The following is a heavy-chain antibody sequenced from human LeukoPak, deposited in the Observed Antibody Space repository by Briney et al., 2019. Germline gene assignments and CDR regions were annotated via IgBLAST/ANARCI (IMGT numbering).Heavy chain of an antibody. V-gene: IGHV4-30-2*03. J-gene: IGHJ6*03. CDR1: GFTFSSSA. CDR3: ARQRADYFYHYMDV. CDR2: IYYSGTT. Sequence: LRLSCAASGFTFSSSAMSWVRQAPGKGLEWLGNIYYSGTTFYTSSLKSRVTISTDMSKNQFSLRLTSVTAADTAVYYCARQRADYFYHYMDVWGKGTTVIVSS.